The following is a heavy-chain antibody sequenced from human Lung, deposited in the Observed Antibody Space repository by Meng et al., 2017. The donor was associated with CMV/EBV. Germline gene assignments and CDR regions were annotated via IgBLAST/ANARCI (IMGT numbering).Heavy chain of an antibody. CDR1: GFTFSSFS. CDR2: IRHDGINE. V-gene: IGHV3-30*02. Sequence: GGSGGGLVRPGGSRVLSCAASGFTFSSFSMHWVRQAPGKGLEWVSFIRHDGINEYYVDSVKGRFTISRDNSKNTLYLQMNSLRVEDTAVYYCARDLRWRALDYWGQGTLVTVSS. J-gene: IGHJ4*02. CDR3: ARDLRWRALDY. D-gene: IGHD1-26*01.